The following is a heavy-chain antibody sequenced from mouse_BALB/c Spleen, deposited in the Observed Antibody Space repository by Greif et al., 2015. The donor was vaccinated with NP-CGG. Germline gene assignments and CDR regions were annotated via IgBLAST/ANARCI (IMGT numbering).Heavy chain of an antibody. V-gene: IGHV3-6*02. D-gene: IGHD2-3*01. Sequence: EVQLQESGPGLVKPSQSLSLTCSVTGYSITSGYYWNWIRQFPGNKLEWMGYISYDGSNNYNPSLKNRISITRDTSKNQFFLKLNSVTTEDTATYYCASLYDGYFYYAMDYWGQGTSVTVSS. CDR1: GYSITSGYY. CDR2: ISYDGSN. CDR3: ASLYDGYFYYAMDY. J-gene: IGHJ4*01.